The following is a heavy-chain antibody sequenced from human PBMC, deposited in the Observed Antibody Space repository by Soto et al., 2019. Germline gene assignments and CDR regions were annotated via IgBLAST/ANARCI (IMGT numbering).Heavy chain of an antibody. CDR3: AKVREDVVLRVALDH. Sequence: HPGGSLSLSSAASGFDFSSYVLHWVRQAPGKGLEWVAVTSYDGGDINHGDSVKGRFTISRDNTKNTLDLQMNSLRPEDTAVYYCAKVREDVVLRVALDHWGQGTPVTVSS. J-gene: IGHJ4*02. V-gene: IGHV3-30*18. D-gene: IGHD2-8*01. CDR2: TSYDGGDI. CDR1: GFDFSSYV.